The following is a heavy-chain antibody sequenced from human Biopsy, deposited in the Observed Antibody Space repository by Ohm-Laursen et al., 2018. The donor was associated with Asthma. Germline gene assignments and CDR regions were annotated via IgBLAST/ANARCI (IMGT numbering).Heavy chain of an antibody. Sequence: TLSLTCAVSGGSISSYYWSWIRQPPGKGLEWIGYIYYSGSTNYNPSLKSRVTISVDTSKNQLSLKLNSVTAADTAVYYCARGGWGQLGLGYWGQGTLVTVSS. CDR1: GGSISSYY. CDR2: IYYSGST. D-gene: IGHD6-6*01. CDR3: ARGGWGQLGLGY. V-gene: IGHV4-59*01. J-gene: IGHJ4*02.